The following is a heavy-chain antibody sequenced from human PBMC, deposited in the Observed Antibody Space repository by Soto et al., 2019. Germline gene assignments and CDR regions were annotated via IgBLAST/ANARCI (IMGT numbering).Heavy chain of an antibody. Sequence: VQLVESGGDLVQTGGSLRLSCAASGFTFSSYALNWVRQVPGKGLEWVSYISSTGGTRYYADSVEGRFTISRDNAKNSLYLQMNSLRDEDTALYFCARDVSGFVRFDDWGKGTLVTVSS. CDR2: ISSTGGTR. CDR1: GFTFSSYA. V-gene: IGHV3-48*02. D-gene: IGHD6-19*01. J-gene: IGHJ4*02. CDR3: ARDVSGFVRFDD.